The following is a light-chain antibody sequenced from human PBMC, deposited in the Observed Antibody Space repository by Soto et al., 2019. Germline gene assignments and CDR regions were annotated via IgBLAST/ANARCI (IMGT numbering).Light chain of an antibody. CDR3: GSYTSSSTLGV. J-gene: IGLJ3*02. Sequence: QSALTQPASVSGSPGQSITISCTGTSSDVGGYNYVSWYQQHPGKAPKLMIYEVSNRPSGVSNRFSGSKSGNMASLTISGLQAEDEADYYCGSYTSSSTLGVFGGGTKVTVL. CDR1: SSDVGGYNY. V-gene: IGLV2-14*01. CDR2: EVS.